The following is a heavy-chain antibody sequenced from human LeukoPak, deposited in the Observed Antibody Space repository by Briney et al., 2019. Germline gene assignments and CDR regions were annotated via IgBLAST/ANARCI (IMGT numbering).Heavy chain of an antibody. CDR2: INWNGGST. V-gene: IGHV3-20*04. D-gene: IGHD6-19*01. Sequence: GGSLRLSCAASGFTFDDYGMSWVRQAPGKGLEWVSGINWNGGSTGYADSVKGRFTISRDNAKNSLYLQMNSLRAEDTALYYCAREISSGWPQGAFDIWGQGTMVTVSS. J-gene: IGHJ3*02. CDR1: GFTFDDYG. CDR3: AREISSGWPQGAFDI.